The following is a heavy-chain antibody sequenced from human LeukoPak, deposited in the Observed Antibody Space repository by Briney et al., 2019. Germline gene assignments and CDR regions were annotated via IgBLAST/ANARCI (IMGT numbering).Heavy chain of an antibody. CDR1: GYSISSGYY. D-gene: IGHD5-18*01. CDR2: IYHSGST. V-gene: IGHV4-38-2*01. J-gene: IGHJ4*02. CDR3: ARGGYSYGFWRYYFDY. Sequence: PSETLSLTCAVSGYSISSGYYWGWIRQPPGKGLEWIGSIYHSGSTYYTPSLKSRVTISVDTSKNQFSLKLSSVTAADTAVYYCARGGYSYGFWRYYFDYWGQGALVTVSS.